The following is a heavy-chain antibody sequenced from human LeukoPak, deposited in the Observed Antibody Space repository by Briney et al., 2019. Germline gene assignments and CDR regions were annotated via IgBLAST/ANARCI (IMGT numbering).Heavy chain of an antibody. CDR3: ARARRYRSSWYHDY. CDR2: INQDGSEK. D-gene: IGHD6-13*01. J-gene: IGHJ4*02. CDR1: GFTFSSHW. V-gene: IGHV3-7*02. Sequence: PGGSLRLSCAASGFTFSSHWMSWVRQAPGKGLEWVANINQDGSEKYYVDSVKGRFTLSRDNARNSLYLQMNSLRDEDTAVYYCARARRYRSSWYHDYWGQGSLVTVSS.